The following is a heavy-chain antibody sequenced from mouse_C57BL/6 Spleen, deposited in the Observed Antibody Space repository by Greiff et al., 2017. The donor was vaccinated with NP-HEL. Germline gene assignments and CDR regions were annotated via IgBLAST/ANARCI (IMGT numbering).Heavy chain of an antibody. CDR3: ASRFITTVDRYFDV. CDR1: GYTFTSYW. J-gene: IGHJ1*03. CDR2: IDPSDSYT. Sequence: QVQLKQPGAELVMPGASVKLSCKASGYTFTSYWMHWVKQRPGQGLEWIGEIDPSDSYTNYNQKFKGKSTLTVDKSSSTAYMQLSSLTSEDSAVYYCASRFITTVDRYFDVWGTGTTVTVSS. V-gene: IGHV1-69*01. D-gene: IGHD1-1*01.